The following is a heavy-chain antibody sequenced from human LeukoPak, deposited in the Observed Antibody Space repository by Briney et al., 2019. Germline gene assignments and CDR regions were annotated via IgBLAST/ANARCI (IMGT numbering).Heavy chain of an antibody. CDR2: INPNSGGT. D-gene: IGHD2-2*01. Sequence: APVTVSCKASGYTFTGYYMHWVRQAPGQGLEWMGWINPNSGGTNYAQKFQGRVTMTRDTSISTAYMELSRLRSDDTAVYYCARDGGVVPAAILSGFDPWGQGTLVTVSS. J-gene: IGHJ5*02. CDR3: ARDGGVVPAAILSGFDP. V-gene: IGHV1-2*02. CDR1: GYTFTGYY.